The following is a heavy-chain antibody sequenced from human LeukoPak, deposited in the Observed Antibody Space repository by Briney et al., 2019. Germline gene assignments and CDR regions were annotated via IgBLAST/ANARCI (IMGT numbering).Heavy chain of an antibody. V-gene: IGHV3-21*01. J-gene: IGHJ1*01. CDR2: ISSSSSYI. D-gene: IGHD4-17*01. CDR3: ARGTVTTLLEYFQH. Sequence: GGSLRLSCAASGFTFSSYSMNWVRQAPGKGLEWVSSISSSSSYIYYADSVKGRFTISRDNAKSSLYLQMNSLRAEDTAVYYCARGTVTTLLEYFQHWGQGTLVTVSS. CDR1: GFTFSSYS.